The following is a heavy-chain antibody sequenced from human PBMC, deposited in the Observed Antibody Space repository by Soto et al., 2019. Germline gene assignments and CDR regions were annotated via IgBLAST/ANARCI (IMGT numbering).Heavy chain of an antibody. CDR2: MNPNSGNT. J-gene: IGHJ4*02. V-gene: IGHV1-8*01. D-gene: IGHD1-7*01. CDR3: ARVARKITGTRRGLGY. CDR1: VYTFTSYD. Sequence: QVQLVQSGAEVKKPGASVKVSCKASVYTFTSYDINWVRQATGQGLEWMGWMNPNSGNTGYAQKFQGRVTMTRNTSISTAYMELSSLRSEDTAVYYCARVARKITGTRRGLGYWGQGTLVTVSS.